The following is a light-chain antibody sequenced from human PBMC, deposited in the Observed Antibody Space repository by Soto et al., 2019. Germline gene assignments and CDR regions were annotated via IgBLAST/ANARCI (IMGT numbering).Light chain of an antibody. CDR1: SSDIGSYSY. Sequence: QSALTQPASVSGSPGQSIIISCSGTSSDIGSYSYVSWYQQHPGKAPKLIIHEVSSRPSGVSDRFSGSKSGNTASPTISGLQAEDEAEYFCSSYSTSTTLVFGSGTKLTVL. J-gene: IGLJ1*01. V-gene: IGLV2-14*01. CDR2: EVS. CDR3: SSYSTSTTLV.